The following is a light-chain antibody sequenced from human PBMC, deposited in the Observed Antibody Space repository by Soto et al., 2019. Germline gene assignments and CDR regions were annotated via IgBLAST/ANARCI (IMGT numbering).Light chain of an antibody. Sequence: QSALTQPASVSGSPGQSITISCTGTSSDVGGYNYVSWYQHHPGKAPKLMIYYVSNRPSGVSNRFSGSKSGNTASLTISGLQAEDEADYYCNSYRTSSILVFGGGTKLTVL. J-gene: IGLJ2*01. CDR2: YVS. V-gene: IGLV2-14*03. CDR1: SSDVGGYNY. CDR3: NSYRTSSILV.